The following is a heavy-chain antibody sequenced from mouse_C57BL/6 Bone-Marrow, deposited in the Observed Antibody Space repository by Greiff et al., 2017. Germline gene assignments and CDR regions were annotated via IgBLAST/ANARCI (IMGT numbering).Heavy chain of an antibody. V-gene: IGHV1-26*01. CDR3: ARGGYPFDY. J-gene: IGHJ2*01. CDR2: INPNNGGT. Sequence: EVQLQQSGPELVKPGASVKISCKASGYTFTDYYMNWVKQSHGKSLEWIGDINPNNGGTSYNQKFKGKATLTVDKSSSTAYMELRSLTSEDSAVYYCARGGYPFDYWGQGTTLTVSS. CDR1: GYTFTDYY. D-gene: IGHD2-2*01.